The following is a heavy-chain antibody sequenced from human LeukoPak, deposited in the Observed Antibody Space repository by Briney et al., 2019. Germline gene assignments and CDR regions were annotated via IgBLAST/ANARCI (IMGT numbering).Heavy chain of an antibody. CDR3: ARGYYDSSAYYSADY. V-gene: IGHV1-2*02. J-gene: IGHJ4*02. D-gene: IGHD3-22*01. CDR1: GYTFTGYY. CDR2: INPNTCDT. Sequence: ASEKVSCKASGYTFTGYYIHCVRQAPAQGLHWMGWINPNTCDTNYAQKFQGGVTMTRDTSISTVYMELTRLRSDDTAVYFCARGYYDSSAYYSADYWGQGTLVSVSS.